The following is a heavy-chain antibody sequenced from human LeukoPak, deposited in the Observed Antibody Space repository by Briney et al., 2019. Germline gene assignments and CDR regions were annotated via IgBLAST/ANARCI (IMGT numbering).Heavy chain of an antibody. V-gene: IGHV3-7*01. D-gene: IGHD6-19*01. CDR2: INQDGSEK. Sequence: PGGSLRLSCVASGFTFRSYWMSWVRQAPGKGLEWVANINQDGSEKYDVDSAKGRFTISRDNAKNSLYLEMNSLRVEDTAMYYCGRVGGGDGSGWSTTDYWGQGTLVTISS. CDR3: GRVGGGDGSGWSTTDY. J-gene: IGHJ4*02. CDR1: GFTFRSYW.